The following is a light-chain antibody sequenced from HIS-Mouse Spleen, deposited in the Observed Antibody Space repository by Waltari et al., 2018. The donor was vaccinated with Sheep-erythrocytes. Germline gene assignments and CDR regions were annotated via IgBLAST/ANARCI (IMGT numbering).Light chain of an antibody. J-gene: IGLJ3*02. CDR2: YKSDSDK. CDR1: SGINVGTYR. CDR3: MIWHSSAWV. V-gene: IGLV5-45*03. Sequence: QAVLTQPSSLSASPGASASLTCTLRSGINVGTYRIYWYQQKPGSPPQYLLRYKSDSDKQHGSGFPSRCSGSQDASANAGILLISGLQSEDEADYYCMIWHSSAWVFGGGTKLTVL.